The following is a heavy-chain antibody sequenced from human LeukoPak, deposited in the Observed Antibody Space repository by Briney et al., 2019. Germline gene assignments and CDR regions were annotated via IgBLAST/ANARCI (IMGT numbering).Heavy chain of an antibody. V-gene: IGHV4-61*02. Sequence: SETLSLTCTVSGGSISSGSYYWSWIRQPAGKGLEWIGRIYTSGSTNYNPSLKSRVTISVDTSKNQFSLKLSSVTAADTAVYYCTRGSIAYYYMDVWGKGTTVTISS. CDR1: GGSISSGSYY. CDR3: TRGSIAYYYMDV. D-gene: IGHD3-22*01. J-gene: IGHJ6*03. CDR2: IYTSGST.